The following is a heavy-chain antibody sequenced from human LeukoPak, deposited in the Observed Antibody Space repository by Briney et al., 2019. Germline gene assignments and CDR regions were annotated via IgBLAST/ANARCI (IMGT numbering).Heavy chain of an antibody. Sequence: ASVKVSCKASGYTFTSYGISCVRQAPGQGLEWMGWISAYNGNTNYAQKLQGRVTMTTDTSTSTAYMELRSLRSDDTAVYYCARDRPYYYGSGSYYNDYWGQGTLVTVSS. CDR1: GYTFTSYG. CDR3: ARDRPYYYGSGSYYNDY. CDR2: ISAYNGNT. V-gene: IGHV1-18*01. J-gene: IGHJ4*02. D-gene: IGHD3-10*01.